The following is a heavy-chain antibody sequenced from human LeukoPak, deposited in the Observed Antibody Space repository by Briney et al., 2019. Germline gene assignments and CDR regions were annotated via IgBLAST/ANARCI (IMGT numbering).Heavy chain of an antibody. CDR2: ISAYNGNT. CDR3: ARDGPYYGSGRGSAFDI. V-gene: IGHV1-18*01. CDR1: GYTFTNYG. Sequence: ASVKVSCKASGYTFTNYGISWVRQAPGQGLEWMGWISAYNGNTNYAQELQGRVTMTTDTSTTTAYMELRSLRSDDTAVYYCARDGPYYGSGRGSAFDIWGQGTMVTVSS. D-gene: IGHD3-10*01. J-gene: IGHJ3*02.